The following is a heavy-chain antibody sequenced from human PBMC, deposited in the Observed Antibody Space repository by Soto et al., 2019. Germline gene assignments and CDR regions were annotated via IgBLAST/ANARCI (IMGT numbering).Heavy chain of an antibody. CDR3: ARESPLVHFDY. CDR2: MNHRGST. D-gene: IGHD2-8*02. Sequence: WTWIRQPPGKGLEWIGEMNHRGSTNYNPSLKSRVTISVDTSKNQFSLKLSSVTAADTAVYYCARESPLVHFDYWGQGTLVTVSS. V-gene: IGHV4-34*01. J-gene: IGHJ4*02.